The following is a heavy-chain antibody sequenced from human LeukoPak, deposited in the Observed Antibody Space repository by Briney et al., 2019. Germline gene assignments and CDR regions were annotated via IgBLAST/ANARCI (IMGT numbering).Heavy chain of an antibody. CDR3: ARVTSRGYCSSTSCYPDY. D-gene: IGHD2-2*01. Sequence: GGSLRLSCAASGFTFSSYSMNWVRKAPGKGLEWVSYISSSSSTIYYADSVKGRFTISRDNAKNSLYLQMNSLRAEDTAVYYCARVTSRGYCSSTSCYPDYWGQGTLVTVSS. CDR2: ISSSSSTI. CDR1: GFTFSSYS. J-gene: IGHJ4*02. V-gene: IGHV3-48*04.